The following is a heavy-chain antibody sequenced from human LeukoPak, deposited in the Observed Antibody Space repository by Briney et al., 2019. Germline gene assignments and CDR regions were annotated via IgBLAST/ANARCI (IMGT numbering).Heavy chain of an antibody. J-gene: IGHJ6*02. CDR2: ISAYNGNT. CDR1: GYTFTSYG. D-gene: IGHD3-10*01. V-gene: IGHV1-18*01. CDR3: ARDRGGDAYYYYYGMDV. Sequence: GASVKVSFTASGYTFTSYGISWVRQAPGQGLEWMGWISAYNGNTNYAQKLQGRVTMTTDTSTSTAYMELRSLRSDDTAVYYCARDRGGDAYYYYYGMDVWGQGTTVTVSS.